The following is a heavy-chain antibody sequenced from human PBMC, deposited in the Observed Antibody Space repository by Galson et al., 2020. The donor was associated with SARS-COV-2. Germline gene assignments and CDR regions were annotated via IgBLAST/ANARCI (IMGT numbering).Heavy chain of an antibody. CDR1: GFTFSDYY. D-gene: IGHD4-17*01. Sequence: TGGSLRLSCAASGFTFSDYYMSWIRQAPGKGLEWVSYISSSGSTIYYADSVKGRFTISRDNAKNSLYLQMNSLRAEDTAVYYCARVQNSDYGDYYPNYWGQGTLVTVSS. J-gene: IGHJ4*02. V-gene: IGHV3-11*01. CDR2: ISSSGSTI. CDR3: ARVQNSDYGDYYPNY.